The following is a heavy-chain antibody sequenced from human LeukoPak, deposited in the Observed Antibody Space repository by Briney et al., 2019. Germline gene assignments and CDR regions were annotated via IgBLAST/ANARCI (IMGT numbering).Heavy chain of an antibody. J-gene: IGHJ3*02. D-gene: IGHD3-9*01. CDR3: ARNYYDILTGYYTDAFDI. CDR2: ISSSSSYI. V-gene: IGHV3-21*01. CDR1: GFTFSSYS. Sequence: KPGGSLRLSCAASGFTFSSYSMNWVRQAPGKGLEWVSSISSSSSYINYADSVKGRFTISRDNAKNSLYLQMNSLRAEDTAVYYCARNYYDILTGYYTDAFDIWGQGTMVTVSS.